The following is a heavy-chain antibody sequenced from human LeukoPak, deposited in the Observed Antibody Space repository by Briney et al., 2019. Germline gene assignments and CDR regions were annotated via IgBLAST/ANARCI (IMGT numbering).Heavy chain of an antibody. J-gene: IGHJ4*02. Sequence: SQTLSLTCAVSGGSISSGGYSWSWIRQPPGKELEWIGYIYYSGSTNYNPSLKSRVTISVETSKNEFSLKLRSVTAADTAVYYCARVTGYRIEDYFDYWGQGTLVTVSS. CDR1: GGSISSGGYS. D-gene: IGHD6-13*01. CDR3: ARVTGYRIEDYFDY. V-gene: IGHV4-30-4*07. CDR2: IYYSGST.